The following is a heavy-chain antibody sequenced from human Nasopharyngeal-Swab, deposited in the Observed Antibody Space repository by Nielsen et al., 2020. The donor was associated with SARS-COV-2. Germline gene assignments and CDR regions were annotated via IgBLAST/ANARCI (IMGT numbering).Heavy chain of an antibody. J-gene: IGHJ6*03. CDR1: GYSFTNYW. D-gene: IGHD3-3*01. Sequence: GESLKISCKGSGYSFTNYWIGWVRQMPGKGLEWMGIIYPGDSDTRYSPSFQGQVTISADKSISTAYLQWSSLKASDTAMYYCARFTPPGRYYDFWFYYMDVWGKGTTVTVSS. V-gene: IGHV5-51*01. CDR3: ARFTPPGRYYDFWFYYMDV. CDR2: IYPGDSDT.